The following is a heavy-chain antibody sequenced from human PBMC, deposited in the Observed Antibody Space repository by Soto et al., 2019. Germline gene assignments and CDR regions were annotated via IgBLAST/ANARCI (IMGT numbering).Heavy chain of an antibody. CDR1: GGSISSSSYY. CDR3: ARLEYYDFWSGYPLGYMDV. V-gene: IGHV4-39*01. D-gene: IGHD3-3*01. J-gene: IGHJ6*03. Sequence: SETLSLTCTVSGGSISSSSYYWGWIRQPPGKGLEWIGSIYYSGSTYYNPSLKSRVTISVDTSKNQFSLKLSSVTAADTAVYYCARLEYYDFWSGYPLGYMDVWGKGTTVTVSS. CDR2: IYYSGST.